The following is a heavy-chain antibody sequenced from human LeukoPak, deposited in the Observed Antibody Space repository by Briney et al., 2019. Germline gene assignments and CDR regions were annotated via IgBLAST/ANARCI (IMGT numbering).Heavy chain of an antibody. CDR1: GFTFSSHA. Sequence: GGSLRLSCTASGFTFSSHAMTWVRQTAGMGLQWVSSITGSGSRAYYGDSVKGRVTISRDNSKNTLFLQMDSLMREDTAIYYCAKVSGNHVHLQDDFDSWGQGTLVTVSS. CDR2: ITGSGSRA. J-gene: IGHJ4*02. CDR3: AKVSGNHVHLQDDFDS. D-gene: IGHD4-23*01. V-gene: IGHV3-23*01.